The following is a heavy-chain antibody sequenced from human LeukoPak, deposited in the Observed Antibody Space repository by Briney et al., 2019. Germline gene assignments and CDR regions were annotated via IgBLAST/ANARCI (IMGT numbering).Heavy chain of an antibody. J-gene: IGHJ4*02. CDR3: ARITPLLWFGELSDKYYFDY. V-gene: IGHV4-39*07. D-gene: IGHD3-10*01. Sequence: PSETLSLTCTVSGGSIRSSSYYWGWIRQPPGKGLEWIGSIYYSGSTYYNPSLKSRVTISVDTSKNQFSLKLSSVTAADTAVYYCARITPLLWFGELSDKYYFDYWGQGTLVTVSS. CDR1: GGSIRSSSYY. CDR2: IYYSGST.